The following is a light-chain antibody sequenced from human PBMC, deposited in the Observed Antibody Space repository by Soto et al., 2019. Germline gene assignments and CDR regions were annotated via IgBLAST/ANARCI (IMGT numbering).Light chain of an antibody. V-gene: IGLV1-40*01. J-gene: IGLJ2*01. CDR1: SSNIGAGYD. Sequence: QSVLTQPPSVSGAPGQRVTISCTGSSSNIGAGYDVNWYQHLPGTAPKLLIYGNTNRPSGVPDRFSGSNSGTSASLAITGLQAEDEADYYCQSYDNTLSAPVVFGGGTKLTVL. CDR2: GNT. CDR3: QSYDNTLSAPVV.